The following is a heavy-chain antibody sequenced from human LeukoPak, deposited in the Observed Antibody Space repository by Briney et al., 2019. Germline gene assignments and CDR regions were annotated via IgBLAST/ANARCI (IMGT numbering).Heavy chain of an antibody. CDR1: GFTFSSYG. CDR3: AKDLAVAGTNFLDY. D-gene: IGHD6-19*01. CDR2: IRYDGRNK. J-gene: IGHJ4*02. Sequence: GGSLRLSCAASGFTFSSYGMHWVRQAPGKGMEWVAFIRYDGRNKYCADSVKGRFTISRDYSKNTLYLQMNSLRVEDTAVYYCAKDLAVAGTNFLDYWGQGTLVTVSS. V-gene: IGHV3-30*02.